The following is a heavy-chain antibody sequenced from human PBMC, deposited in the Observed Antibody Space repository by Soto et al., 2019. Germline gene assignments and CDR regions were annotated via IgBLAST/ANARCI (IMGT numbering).Heavy chain of an antibody. V-gene: IGHV1-69*06. CDR2: IIPLFGTT. CDR3: ASREGVSGPATYISPGYYFDC. D-gene: IGHD2-2*01. Sequence: QVQLVQSGAEVKKPGSSVKVSCRASGGTLSKFVVSWVRQAPGQGLAWMGGIIPLFGTTNYAQKVQGRVTITADKSTTTAYMELSSLRSDDSAVYYCASREGVSGPATYISPGYYFDCWGQGTLVTVSS. J-gene: IGHJ4*02. CDR1: GGTLSKFV.